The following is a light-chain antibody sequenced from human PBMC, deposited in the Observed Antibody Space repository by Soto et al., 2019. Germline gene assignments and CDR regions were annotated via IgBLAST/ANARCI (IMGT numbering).Light chain of an antibody. J-gene: IGKJ3*01. V-gene: IGKV1-27*01. CDR2: AAS. Sequence: EIQMTQSPSPLSVSEGERATLTCRASQGITNYLAWYQQKPGKVPKLLIYAASTLQSGVPSRFSGSGSGTDFTLTINSVQPEDVATYYCQKYDRAPFTFGPGTKVDI. CDR1: QGITNY. CDR3: QKYDRAPFT.